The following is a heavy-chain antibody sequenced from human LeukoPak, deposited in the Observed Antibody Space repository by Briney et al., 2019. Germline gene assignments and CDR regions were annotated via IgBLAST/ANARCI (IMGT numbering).Heavy chain of an antibody. Sequence: GGSLRLSCAASGLTFSAYVMSWVRQAPGKGLEWVSAISGSGSSTYYADSVKGRFTISRDNSRNTLYLQMNSLRAEDTAVYHCAKPHYGSGYNSWGQGTLVTVSS. D-gene: IGHD3-3*02. CDR2: ISGSGSST. J-gene: IGHJ4*02. CDR3: AKPHYGSGYNS. V-gene: IGHV3-23*01. CDR1: GLTFSAYV.